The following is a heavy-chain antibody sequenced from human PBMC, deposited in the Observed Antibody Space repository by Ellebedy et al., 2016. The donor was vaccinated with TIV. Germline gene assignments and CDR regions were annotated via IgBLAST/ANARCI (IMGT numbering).Heavy chain of an antibody. V-gene: IGHV4-59*01. CDR2: VYYSGST. Sequence: MPSETLSLTCTVSGGSISSYYWSWIRQPPGKGLEWIGYVYYSGSTSYNPSPKSRVTISVDTSKNQFSLKLNSVTAADTAVYYCARIQSGGYNVFDYWGQGTLVTVSS. J-gene: IGHJ4*02. CDR3: ARIQSGGYNVFDY. D-gene: IGHD2-15*01. CDR1: GGSISSYY.